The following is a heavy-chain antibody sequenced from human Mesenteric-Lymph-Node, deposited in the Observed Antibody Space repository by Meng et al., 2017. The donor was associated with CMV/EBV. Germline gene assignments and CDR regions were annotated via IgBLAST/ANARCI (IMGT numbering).Heavy chain of an antibody. D-gene: IGHD6-19*01. CDR1: GFTVSTNY. J-gene: IGHJ6*02. CDR2: IYSGGTT. Sequence: GESLKISCAASGFTVSTNYMTWVRQAPGKGLEWVSMIYSGGTTHYADSVKGRFTISRDNAKNSLYLQMNSLRAEDTAVYYCARDPASVVWGQGTTVTVSS. V-gene: IGHV3-53*01. CDR3: ARDPASVV.